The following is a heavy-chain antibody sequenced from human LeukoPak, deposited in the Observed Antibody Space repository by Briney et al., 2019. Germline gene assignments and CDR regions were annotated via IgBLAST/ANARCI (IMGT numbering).Heavy chain of an antibody. CDR2: ISGSGGST. CDR1: GFTFSSYA. V-gene: IGHV3-23*01. CDR3: AKDRGDFWSGWYFDY. D-gene: IGHD3-3*01. J-gene: IGHJ4*02. Sequence: GGSLRLSCAASGFTFSSYAMSWVRQAPGKGLEWVSAISGSGGSTYYADSVKGRFTISRDSSKNTLYLQMNSLRAEDTAVYYCAKDRGDFWSGWYFDYWGQGTLVTVSS.